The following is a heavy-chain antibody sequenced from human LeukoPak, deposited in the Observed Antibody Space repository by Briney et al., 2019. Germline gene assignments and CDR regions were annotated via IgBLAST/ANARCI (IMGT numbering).Heavy chain of an antibody. CDR3: ARGGDIAAAAGMSDY. CDR1: GGSFSGYY. J-gene: IGHJ4*02. CDR2: INHSGST. D-gene: IGHD6-13*01. Sequence: SETLSLTCAVYGGSFSGYYWSWIRQPPGKGLEWIGEINHSGSTNYNPSLKSRVTISVDTSKNQFSLKLSSVTAADTAVYYCARGGDIAAAAGMSDYWGQGALVTVSS. V-gene: IGHV4-34*01.